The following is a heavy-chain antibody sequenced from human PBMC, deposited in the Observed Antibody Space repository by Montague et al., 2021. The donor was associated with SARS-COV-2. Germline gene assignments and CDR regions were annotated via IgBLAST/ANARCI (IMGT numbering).Heavy chain of an antibody. CDR1: GGSVSSATYY. CDR3: ASSGVYYYYYQGVDV. J-gene: IGHJ6*02. Sequence: SETLSLTCTVSGGSVSSATYYWSWIRQPPGKGLEWIGYINYSGSTSYNPSLKSRVTISVDMSKNQFSLKLNSVTAADTAVYYCASSGVYYYYYQGVDVWGQGTTVTVSS. D-gene: IGHD3-10*01. CDR2: INYSGST. V-gene: IGHV4-61*01.